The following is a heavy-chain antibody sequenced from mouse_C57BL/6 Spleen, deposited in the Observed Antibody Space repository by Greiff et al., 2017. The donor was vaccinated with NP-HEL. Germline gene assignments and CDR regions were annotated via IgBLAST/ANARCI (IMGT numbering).Heavy chain of an antibody. V-gene: IGHV3-6*01. CDR3: ARGDDYDVEGDDFDY. CDR2: ISYDGSN. Sequence: EVQRVESGPGLVKPSQSLSLTCSVTGYSITSGYYWNWIRQFPGNKLEWMGYISYDGSNNYNPSLKNRISITRDTSKNRLFQKLNSVTTEDTATYYCARGDDYDVEGDDFDYWGQGTTLTVSS. J-gene: IGHJ2*01. D-gene: IGHD2-4*01. CDR1: GYSITSGYY.